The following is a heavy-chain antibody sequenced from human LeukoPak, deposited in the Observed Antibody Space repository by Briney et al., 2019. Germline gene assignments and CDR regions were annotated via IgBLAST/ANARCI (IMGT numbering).Heavy chain of an antibody. CDR2: IWYDGSNK. J-gene: IGHJ6*03. Sequence: PGGSLRLSCAASGFTFSSYGMHWVRQAPGKGLEWVAVIWYDGSNKYYADSVKGRFTISRDNSKNTLYLQMNSLRAEDTAVYYCARRFGGYCSGGSCYSDYYYYYMDVWGKGTTVTVSS. V-gene: IGHV3-33*01. D-gene: IGHD2-15*01. CDR3: ARRFGGYCSGGSCYSDYYYYYMDV. CDR1: GFTFSSYG.